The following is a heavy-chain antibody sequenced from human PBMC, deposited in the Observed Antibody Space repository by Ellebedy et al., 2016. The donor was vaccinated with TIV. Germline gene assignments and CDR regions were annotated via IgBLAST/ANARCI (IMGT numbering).Heavy chain of an antibody. D-gene: IGHD2-21*01. V-gene: IGHV3-7*03. J-gene: IGHJ4*02. Sequence: GGSLRLSCATSGFTFSSYWMSWVRQAPGKGLEWVANIKQDGSEKSYVDSVKGRFTISRDNAKNSLYLQINSLRVEDTAVYYCARGGGASGSADWGQGTQVTVSS. CDR3: ARGGGASGSAD. CDR1: GFTFSSYW. CDR2: IKQDGSEK.